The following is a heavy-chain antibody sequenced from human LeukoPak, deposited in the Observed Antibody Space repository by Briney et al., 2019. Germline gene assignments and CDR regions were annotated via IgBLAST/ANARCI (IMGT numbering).Heavy chain of an antibody. CDR2: INWNGGST. V-gene: IGHV3-20*01. J-gene: IGHJ3*02. Sequence: GGSLRLSCAASGFTFDDYGMSWVRQAPGKGLEWVSGINWNGGSTGYADSVKGRFTISRDNAKNSLYLQMNTLRAEDTPLYHCARDKKWLRFYPATDAFDIWGQGTMVTVSS. CDR1: GFTFDDYG. CDR3: ARDKKWLRFYPATDAFDI. D-gene: IGHD5-12*01.